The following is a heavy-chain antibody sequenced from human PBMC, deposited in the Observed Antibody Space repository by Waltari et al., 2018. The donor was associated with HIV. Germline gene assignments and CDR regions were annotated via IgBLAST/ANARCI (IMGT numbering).Heavy chain of an antibody. CDR3: VRDDPGYVPIDY. CDR1: GFDFCRFS. D-gene: IGHD2-15*01. J-gene: IGHJ4*02. Sequence: LVQSGGGEVPAGGSRLLSCSGYGFDFCRFSPNWVRQTPRRGLEWVASLRRDTYEANYLASVRGRFTISRDNARRSAFLEMTGLRVEDTATYYCVRDDPGYVPIDYWGQGSQVIVS. CDR2: LRRDTYEA. V-gene: IGHV3-21*04.